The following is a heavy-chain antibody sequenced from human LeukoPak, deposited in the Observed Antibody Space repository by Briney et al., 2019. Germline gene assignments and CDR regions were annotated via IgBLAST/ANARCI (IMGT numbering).Heavy chain of an antibody. CDR2: INPDGSGK. CDR1: GFTFNSYW. Sequence: GGSLRLSCEASGFTFNSYWMIWVRQAPGKGLEWVANINPDGSGKYYVDSVKCRFTISRDNAKKSLYLQMNSLRAEDTAVYYCASKQGDYWGQGTLVTVSS. CDR3: ASKQGDY. J-gene: IGHJ4*02. V-gene: IGHV3-7*01.